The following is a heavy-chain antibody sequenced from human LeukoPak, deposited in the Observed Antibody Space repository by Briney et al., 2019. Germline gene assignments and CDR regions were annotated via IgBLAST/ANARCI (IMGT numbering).Heavy chain of an antibody. Sequence: NPSETLSLTCTVSGGSISSYYWSWIRQPPGKGLVWIGYIHYSGNTNYNPSLKSRVTISVDTSKNQFSLKLSSVTAADTAVYYCAGQGGAAAAVFYWGQGTLVTVSS. D-gene: IGHD6-13*01. V-gene: IGHV4-59*01. J-gene: IGHJ4*02. CDR1: GGSISSYY. CDR3: AGQGGAAAAVFY. CDR2: IHYSGNT.